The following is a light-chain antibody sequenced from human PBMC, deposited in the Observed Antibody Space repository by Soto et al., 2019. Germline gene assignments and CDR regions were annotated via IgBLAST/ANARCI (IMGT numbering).Light chain of an antibody. CDR3: QQYGSSPRT. CDR2: GAS. Sequence: EIVLTQSPGTLSLSPGERATLSCRASQSVSSRNLAWYQQKPGQAPRLLIYGASSRATGIPDRFSGGGSGTDFTLTISRLEAEDFAVYYCQQYGSSPRTFGQGTKVEIK. J-gene: IGKJ1*01. V-gene: IGKV3-20*01. CDR1: QSVSSRN.